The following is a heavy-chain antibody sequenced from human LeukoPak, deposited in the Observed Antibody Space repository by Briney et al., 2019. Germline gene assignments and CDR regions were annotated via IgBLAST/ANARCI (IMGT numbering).Heavy chain of an antibody. CDR1: GYSFPSYG. V-gene: IGHV1-18*04. CDR3: ARNSYYFLWGNYPTPDY. D-gene: IGHD3-16*02. CDR2: ISTYNGNT. Sequence: ASVKVSCKASGYSFPSYGISWVRQAPGQGLQWMGWISTYNGNTNYAQDFQGRVTMTTDTSTTTAYMELRSLRSDDTAVYYCARNSYYFLWGNYPTPDYWGQGTLVTVSS. J-gene: IGHJ4*02.